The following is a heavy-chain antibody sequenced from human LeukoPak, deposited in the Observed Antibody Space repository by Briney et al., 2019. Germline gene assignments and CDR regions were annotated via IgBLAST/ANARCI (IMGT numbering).Heavy chain of an antibody. D-gene: IGHD3-3*01. CDR3: ASEITYYDFWSGRMGAFDI. V-gene: IGHV1-69*01. CDR1: GGTFISYA. J-gene: IGHJ3*02. CDR2: IIPIFGTA. Sequence: SVKVSCKASGGTFISYAISWVRQAPGQGLEWMGGIIPIFGTANYAQKFQGRVTITADESTSTAYMELSSLRSEDTAVYYCASEITYYDFWSGRMGAFDIWGQGTMVTVSS.